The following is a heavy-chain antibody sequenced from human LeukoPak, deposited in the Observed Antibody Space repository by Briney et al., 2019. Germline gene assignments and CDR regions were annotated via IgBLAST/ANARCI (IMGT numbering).Heavy chain of an antibody. CDR3: ARGDYYDSSGYYFFYYYYGMDV. Sequence: ASVKVSCKVSGYTLTELSMHWVRQATGQGLEWMGWMNPNSGNTGYAQKFQGRVTMTRNTSISTAYMELSSLRSEDTAVYYCARGDYYDSSGYYFFYYYYGMDVWGQGTTVTVSS. CDR2: MNPNSGNT. D-gene: IGHD3-22*01. J-gene: IGHJ6*02. V-gene: IGHV1-8*01. CDR1: GYTLTELS.